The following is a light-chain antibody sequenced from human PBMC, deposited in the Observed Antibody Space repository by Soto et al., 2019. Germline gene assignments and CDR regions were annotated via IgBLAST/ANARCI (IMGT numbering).Light chain of an antibody. CDR2: GAS. J-gene: IGKJ3*01. V-gene: IGKV3-20*01. Sequence: EIVWTQSPGTLSLSPGERATLSCRASQSVSSSYLAWYQQRPGQAPRLLIYGASSRATGIPDRFSGSGSGTDFTLTISRLEPEDFAVYYCQQYGSSPSTFGPGTKVESK. CDR1: QSVSSSY. CDR3: QQYGSSPST.